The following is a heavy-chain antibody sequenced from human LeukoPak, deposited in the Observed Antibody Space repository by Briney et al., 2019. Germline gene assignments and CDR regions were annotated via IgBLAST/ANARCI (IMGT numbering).Heavy chain of an antibody. Sequence: GGSLRLSCAASGFTFSSYAMSWVRQAPGKGLEWVSAISGSGGSTYYADSVKGRFSISRDNSKNTLYLQMNSLRAEDTAVYYCAKVLVVYGNFDYWGQGALVTVSS. J-gene: IGHJ4*02. CDR2: ISGSGGST. V-gene: IGHV3-23*01. CDR3: AKVLVVYGNFDY. D-gene: IGHD3-10*01. CDR1: GFTFSSYA.